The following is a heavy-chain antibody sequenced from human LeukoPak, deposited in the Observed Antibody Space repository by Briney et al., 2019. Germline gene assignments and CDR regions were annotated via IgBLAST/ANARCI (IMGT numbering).Heavy chain of an antibody. CDR1: GYTFTSYG. CDR3: ARGEDYYYDSSGYYYYFDY. D-gene: IGHD3-22*01. Sequence: ASVKVSCKASGYTFTSYGISWVRQAPGQGLEWMGWISAYNGNTNYAQKLQGRVTMTTDTSTSTAYMELRSLRSDDTAVYYCARGEDYYYDSSGYYYYFDYWGQGTLVTVSS. V-gene: IGHV1-18*01. J-gene: IGHJ4*02. CDR2: ISAYNGNT.